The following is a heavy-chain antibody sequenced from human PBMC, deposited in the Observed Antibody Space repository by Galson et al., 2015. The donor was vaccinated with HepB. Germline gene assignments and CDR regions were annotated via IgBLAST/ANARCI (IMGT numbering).Heavy chain of an antibody. CDR2: ITSSSSTI. J-gene: IGHJ6*04. Sequence: SLRLSCAAPGFTFSSYSMNWVRQAPGKGLEWVSYITSSSSTIYYADSVKGRFTISRDNAKNSLYLQMNSLRVEDTAVYYCARLPRSNPGGVWGKGTTVTVSS. CDR1: GFTFSSYS. V-gene: IGHV3-48*01. CDR3: ARLPRSNPGGV. D-gene: IGHD4-11*01.